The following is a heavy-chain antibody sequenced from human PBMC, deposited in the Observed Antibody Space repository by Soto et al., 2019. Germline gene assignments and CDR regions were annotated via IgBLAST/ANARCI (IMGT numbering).Heavy chain of an antibody. Sequence: SETLSLSCAFYGGSSSVSYWTWILQPPGKVLEWIGEINHSGSTNYNPSLKSRVTILVDTSKNQFSLKLSSVTAADTAVYYCARARIQLWRNYYYYYGMDVWGQGTTVTVS. CDR2: INHSGST. D-gene: IGHD5-18*01. CDR3: ARARIQLWRNYYYYYGMDV. CDR1: GGSSSVSY. J-gene: IGHJ6*02. V-gene: IGHV4-34*01.